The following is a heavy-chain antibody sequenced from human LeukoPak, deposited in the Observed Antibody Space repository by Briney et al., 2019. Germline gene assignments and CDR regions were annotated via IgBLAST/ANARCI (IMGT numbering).Heavy chain of an antibody. V-gene: IGHV5-51*01. CDR1: GYSFTSYW. Sequence: GESLQISCKGSGYSFTSYWIGWVRQLPGKGLEWMGIIYPGDSDTRYSPSFQGQVTISADKSISTAYLQWSSLKASDTAMYYCARQSPFGYSYGYYDYWGQGTLVTVSS. J-gene: IGHJ4*02. D-gene: IGHD5-18*01. CDR3: ARQSPFGYSYGYYDY. CDR2: IYPGDSDT.